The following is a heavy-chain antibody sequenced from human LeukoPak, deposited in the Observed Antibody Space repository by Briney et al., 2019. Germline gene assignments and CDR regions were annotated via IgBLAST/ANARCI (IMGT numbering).Heavy chain of an antibody. CDR3: AKTPYCGGDCYHTFDY. V-gene: IGHV3-23*01. D-gene: IGHD2-21*02. CDR1: GFTFSSYA. Sequence: GGSLRLSCAASGFTFSSYAMSWVRQAPGKGLEWVSAISGSGGSTYYADSVKGRFTISRDNSKNTLYLQMNSLSAEDTAVYYCAKTPYCGGDCYHTFDYWGQGTLVTVSS. J-gene: IGHJ4*02. CDR2: ISGSGGST.